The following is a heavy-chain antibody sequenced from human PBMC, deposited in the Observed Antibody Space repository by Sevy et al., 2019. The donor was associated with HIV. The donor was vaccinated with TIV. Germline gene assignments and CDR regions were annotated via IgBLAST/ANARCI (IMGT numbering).Heavy chain of an antibody. Sequence: SETLSLTCAVSAYSVSSAYSWGWIRQPPGKGLEWIGNIYQSGNTYYNPSLKSRVTISVDTSNNLFPLRLTSVTAADTAGYYWAGFGRLLIISGDVFEIWGQGTMVTVSS. CDR2: IYQSGNT. D-gene: IGHD3-9*01. CDR1: AYSVSSAYS. V-gene: IGHV4-38-2*01. J-gene: IGHJ3*02. CDR3: AGFGRLLIISGDVFEI.